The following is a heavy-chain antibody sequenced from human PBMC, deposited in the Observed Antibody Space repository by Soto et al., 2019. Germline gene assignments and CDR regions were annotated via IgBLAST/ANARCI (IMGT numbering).Heavy chain of an antibody. CDR3: ATFTFGRPFDT. J-gene: IGHJ3*02. V-gene: IGHV3-23*01. CDR1: GFTFNTYA. CDR2: ISGSGFST. D-gene: IGHD3-16*01. Sequence: PGGSLRLSCAASGFTFNTYAMSWVRQAPGQGLEWVSAISGSGFSTHYADSVKGRFSISSDSSKNTLFLQMNSLRADDTAVYFCATFTFGRPFDTWGQGTMVTVSS.